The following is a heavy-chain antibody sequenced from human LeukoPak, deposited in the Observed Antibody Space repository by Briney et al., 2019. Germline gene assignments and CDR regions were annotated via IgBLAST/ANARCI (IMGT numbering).Heavy chain of an antibody. CDR3: ARDRIVNSNYKGWFDP. V-gene: IGHV4-4*07. D-gene: IGHD4-11*01. J-gene: IGHJ5*02. CDR2: IYTTGST. CDR1: GGSINSYY. Sequence: SETLSLTCTVSGGSINSYYWSWIRQPAGKGLEWIGRIYTTGSTNYNPSLESRVTMSVDTSKNKLSLKLSSVTAADTAVYYCARDRIVNSNYKGWFDPWGQGTLVTVSS.